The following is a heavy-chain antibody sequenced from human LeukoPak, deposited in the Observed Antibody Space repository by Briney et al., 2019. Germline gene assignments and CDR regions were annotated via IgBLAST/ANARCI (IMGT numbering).Heavy chain of an antibody. V-gene: IGHV1-2*02. CDR2: INPNSGGT. D-gene: IGHD3/OR15-3a*01. Sequence: ASVKVSCKASRYTFTGYYMHWVRQAPGQGLEWMGWINPNSGGTNYAQKIQGRVTLTRDTSISTAYMELSGLRSDDTAVYYCARGGDWAPYDMDVWGQGTTVTVSS. J-gene: IGHJ6*02. CDR1: RYTFTGYY. CDR3: ARGGDWAPYDMDV.